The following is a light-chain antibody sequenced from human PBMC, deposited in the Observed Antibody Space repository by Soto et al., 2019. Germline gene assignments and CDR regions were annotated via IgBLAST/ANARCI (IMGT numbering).Light chain of an antibody. Sequence: EIVLTQSPGTLSLSPGERTTLSCRASQSVSSSYLAWYQQKPGQAPRLLIYGASSRATGIPDRFSGSGSGTDFTFTISRLEPEDFAVYYCQQYGSSSITFGQGTKVDIK. CDR2: GAS. V-gene: IGKV3-20*01. CDR3: QQYGSSSIT. J-gene: IGKJ1*01. CDR1: QSVSSSY.